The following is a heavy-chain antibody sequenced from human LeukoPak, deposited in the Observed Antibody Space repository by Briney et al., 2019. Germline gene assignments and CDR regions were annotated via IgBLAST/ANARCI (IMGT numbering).Heavy chain of an antibody. CDR1: GGSISSSNC. CDR2: IYHSGST. J-gene: IGHJ4*02. V-gene: IGHV4-4*02. Sequence: SETLSLTCAVSGGSISSSNCWSWVRQPPGQGLEWIGEIYHSGSTNYNPSLKSRVTLSVDKSKNQFSLKLSSVTAADTAVYYCARGIYSGSYYYFDYWGQGTLVTVSS. D-gene: IGHD1-26*01. CDR3: ARGIYSGSYYYFDY.